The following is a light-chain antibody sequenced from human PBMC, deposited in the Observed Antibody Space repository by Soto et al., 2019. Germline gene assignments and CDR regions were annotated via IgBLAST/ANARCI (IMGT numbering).Light chain of an antibody. CDR3: QQGYSTAVP. V-gene: IGKV1-39*01. CDR2: AAS. Sequence: DIQMTQSPSSLSASVGDRVTITCRASQSISSYLKWYQQKPGKAPKLLIYAASSLQSGDPSRFSGSGSGTEYTLTISNLQPEDCATYYCQQGYSTAVPFGQGTNVDIQ. J-gene: IGKJ1*01. CDR1: QSISSY.